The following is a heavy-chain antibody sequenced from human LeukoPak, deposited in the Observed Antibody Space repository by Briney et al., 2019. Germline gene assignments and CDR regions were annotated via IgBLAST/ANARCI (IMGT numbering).Heavy chain of an antibody. V-gene: IGHV3-48*01. D-gene: IGHD6-13*01. CDR1: GFTFSSYS. J-gene: IGHJ4*02. Sequence: PGGSLRLFCAASGFTFSSYSMNWVRQAPGKGLEWVSYISSSSSNIYYADSVKGRFTNSRDNSKITLYLQMNSLRAEDTAVYYCAKGPGIAAAGPQYYFDYWGQGTLVTVSS. CDR2: ISSSSSNI. CDR3: AKGPGIAAAGPQYYFDY.